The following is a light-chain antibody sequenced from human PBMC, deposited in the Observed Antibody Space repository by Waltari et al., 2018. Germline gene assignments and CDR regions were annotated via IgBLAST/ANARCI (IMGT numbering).Light chain of an antibody. CDR2: GNS. J-gene: IGLJ1*01. CDR1: SSNIGAGYD. CDR3: QSYDSSLSAFYV. V-gene: IGLV1-40*01. Sequence: QSVLTQPPSVSGAPGQRVTISCTGSSSNIGAGYDVHWYHQLPGPAPKLLSYGNSIRPSGVPARFSGSKSGTSASLAITGLQAEDEADYYCQSYDSSLSAFYVFGTGTKVTVL.